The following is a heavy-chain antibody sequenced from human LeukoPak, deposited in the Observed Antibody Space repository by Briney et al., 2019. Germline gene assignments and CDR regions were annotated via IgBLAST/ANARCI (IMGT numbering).Heavy chain of an antibody. CDR1: GGSFSGYY. D-gene: IGHD6-13*01. V-gene: IGHV4-34*01. CDR3: ARSQQQLVFYGMDV. J-gene: IGHJ6*02. Sequence: PSETLSLTCAVYGGSFSGYYWSRIRQPPGKGLEWIGEINHSGSTNYNPSLKSRVTISVDTSKNQFSLKLSSVTAADTAVYYCARSQQQLVFYGMDVWGQGTTVTVSS. CDR2: INHSGST.